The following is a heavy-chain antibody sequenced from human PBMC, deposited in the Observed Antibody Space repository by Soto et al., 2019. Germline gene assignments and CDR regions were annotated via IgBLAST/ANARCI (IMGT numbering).Heavy chain of an antibody. J-gene: IGHJ6*02. CDR1: LCTFSGYY. V-gene: IGHV1-2*02. Sequence: ASVQVSFKASLCTFSGYYMYWVVQAPVQVLDWMGWINPNTGGTNYGQRFQGRVTMTRDTSISTAYMELSRLRSDDTAVYYCARDGEWLQRYYYYYNGMDVWGQGTTVTVSS. CDR3: ARDGEWLQRYYYYYNGMDV. D-gene: IGHD5-12*01. CDR2: INPNTGGT.